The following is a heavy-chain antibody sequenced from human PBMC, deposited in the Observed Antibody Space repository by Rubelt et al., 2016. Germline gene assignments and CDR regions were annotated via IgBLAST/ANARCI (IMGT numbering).Heavy chain of an antibody. CDR3: AKVERLGNWFDP. V-gene: IGHV3-23*01. Sequence: EVQLLESGGGLVQPGGSLRLSCAASGFTFSSYAMSWVRQAPGKGLEWVSAISGSGGSTYYADSWKGRFTISSDNSKNTPYLQMNSLRAEDTAVYYCAKVERLGNWFDPWGQGTLVTVSS. D-gene: IGHD3-16*01. J-gene: IGHJ5*02. CDR1: GFTFSSYA. CDR2: ISGSGGST.